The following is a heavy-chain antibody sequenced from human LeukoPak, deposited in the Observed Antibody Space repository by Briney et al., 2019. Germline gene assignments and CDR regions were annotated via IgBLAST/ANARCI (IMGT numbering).Heavy chain of an antibody. V-gene: IGHV3-21*03. CDR3: TTERYDILTGYYWVYYYYYMDV. D-gene: IGHD3-9*01. J-gene: IGHJ6*03. CDR2: ISSSSSYI. CDR1: GFTFSSYS. Sequence: GGSLRLSCAASGFTFSSYSMNWVRQAPGKGLEWVSSISSSSSYIYYADSVKGRFTISRDNAKNSLYLQMNSLKTEDTAVYYCTTERYDILTGYYWVYYYYYMDVWGKGTTVTISS.